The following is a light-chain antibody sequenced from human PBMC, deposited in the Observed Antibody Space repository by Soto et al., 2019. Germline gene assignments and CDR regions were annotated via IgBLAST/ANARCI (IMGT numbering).Light chain of an antibody. Sequence: EIVLTQSPATLSLSPGERGTLSCRASQSVSRYLAWYQQKPGQAPRLLIYDASNRATGIPARFIGSGSGTDFTLTISSLEPDDSAVYYCQQRINWPSVTFGGGTKVEIK. CDR3: QQRINWPSVT. CDR1: QSVSRY. CDR2: DAS. J-gene: IGKJ4*01. V-gene: IGKV3-11*01.